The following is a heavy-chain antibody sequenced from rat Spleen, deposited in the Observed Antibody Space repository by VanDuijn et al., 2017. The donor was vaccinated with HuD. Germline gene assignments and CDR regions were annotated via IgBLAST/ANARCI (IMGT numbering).Heavy chain of an antibody. CDR1: DYSITSNY. CDR2: ISYSGST. D-gene: IGHD1-10*01. J-gene: IGHJ2*01. V-gene: IGHV3-1*01. CDR3: ARRRGQVYNNYFDY. Sequence: EVQLQESGPGLVKPSQSLSLTCSVTDYSITSNYWDWIRKFPGSKMEWIGHISYSGSTTYNPSLKSRISITRDTSKNQFFLQLNSVTTEDTATYYCARRRGQVYNNYFDYWGQGVMVTVSS.